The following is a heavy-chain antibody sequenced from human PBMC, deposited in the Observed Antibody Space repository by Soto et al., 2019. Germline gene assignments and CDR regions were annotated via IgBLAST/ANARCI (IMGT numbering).Heavy chain of an antibody. V-gene: IGHV4-59*01. CDR3: ARFGAVSGYDPGFDY. J-gene: IGHJ4*02. CDR1: GGSISSYY. Sequence: SLTCTVSGGSISSYYWSWIRQPPGKGLEWIGYIYYSGSTNYNPSLKSRVTISVDTSKNQFSLKLSSVTAADTAVYYCARFGAVSGYDPGFDYWGQGTLVTVSS. D-gene: IGHD5-12*01. CDR2: IYYSGST.